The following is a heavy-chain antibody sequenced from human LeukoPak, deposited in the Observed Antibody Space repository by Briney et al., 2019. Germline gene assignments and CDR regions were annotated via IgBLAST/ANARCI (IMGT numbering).Heavy chain of an antibody. J-gene: IGHJ6*02. CDR3: ARGNSRWSTPSSSYYYRMDV. Sequence: GGSLRLSCAASGFTFSSYGMHWVRQAPGQGLEWMGGIIPVFNTINYAQRFQGRVTLTVDESTSTAYMELSSLRSEDTAVYYCARGNSRWSTPSSSYYYRMDVWGQGTTVAVSS. V-gene: IGHV1-69*01. CDR2: IIPVFNTI. D-gene: IGHD4-23*01. CDR1: GFTFSSYG.